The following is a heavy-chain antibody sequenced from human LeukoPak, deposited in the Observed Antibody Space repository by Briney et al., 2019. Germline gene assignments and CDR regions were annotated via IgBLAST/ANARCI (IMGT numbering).Heavy chain of an antibody. CDR2: ISSSSSTI. J-gene: IGHJ4*02. CDR1: GFTFSDYY. V-gene: IGHV3-11*04. Sequence: GGSLRLSRAASGFTFSDYYMSWIRQAPGKGLEWVSYISSSSSTIYYADSVKGRFTISRDNAKNSLYLQMNSLRAEDTAVYYCARESITVTTAYFDYWGQGTLVTVSS. CDR3: ARESITVTTAYFDY. D-gene: IGHD4-17*01.